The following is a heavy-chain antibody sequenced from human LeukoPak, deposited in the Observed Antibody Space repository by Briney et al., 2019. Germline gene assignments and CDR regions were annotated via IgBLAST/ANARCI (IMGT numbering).Heavy chain of an antibody. Sequence: SETLSLTCTVSGGSISSRGYYWSWIRQYPGKGLEWIGYIYYSGSTSYNPSLKSRATISVDTSKNQFSLKLSSVTAADTAVYYCARDHTLRDGYTLGAFDIWGQGTMVSVSS. V-gene: IGHV4-31*03. CDR2: IYYSGST. J-gene: IGHJ3*02. CDR1: GGSISSRGYY. D-gene: IGHD5-24*01. CDR3: ARDHTLRDGYTLGAFDI.